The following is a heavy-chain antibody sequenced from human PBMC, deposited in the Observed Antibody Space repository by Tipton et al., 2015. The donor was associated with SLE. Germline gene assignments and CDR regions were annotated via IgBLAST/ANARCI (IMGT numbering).Heavy chain of an antibody. D-gene: IGHD2-15*01. CDR2: IYSGGST. CDR1: GFTVSSNY. V-gene: IGHV3-53*05. J-gene: IGHJ3*02. CDR3: ARVRVVATDDAFDI. Sequence: SLRLSCAASGFTVSSNYMSWVRQAPGKGLEWVSVIYSGGSTYYADSVKGRFTISRVNSKNTLYLQMNSLRAEDTAVYYCARVRVVATDDAFDIWGQGTMVTVSS.